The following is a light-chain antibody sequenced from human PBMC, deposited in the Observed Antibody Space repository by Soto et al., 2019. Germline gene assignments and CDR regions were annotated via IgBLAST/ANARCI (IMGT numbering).Light chain of an antibody. J-gene: IGLJ3*02. V-gene: IGLV2-11*01. CDR2: DVS. Sequence: QSALTQPRSVSGSPGQSVTISCTGTSSDVGGYNYVSWYQQHPGKAPKVMIYDVSERPSGVPDRFSGSKSGNTASLTISGLQAEDEAEYYCCSFAPSDTFWVFGGGTKLTVL. CDR1: SSDVGGYNY. CDR3: CSFAPSDTFWV.